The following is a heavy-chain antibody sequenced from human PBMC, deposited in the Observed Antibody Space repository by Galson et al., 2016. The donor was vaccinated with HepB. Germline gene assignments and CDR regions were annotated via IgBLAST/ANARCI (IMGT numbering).Heavy chain of an antibody. CDR2: ISAYIGNA. CDR1: GYTFTNYG. V-gene: IGHV1-18*01. Sequence: SVKVSCKASGYTFTNYGLSWVRQAPGQGLEWMGWISAYIGNARYAQKLQGRVALTTDTSTSTAYMELRSLRSDDTAVYYCARWGTMDRGVMKYHYGMDVWGQGTPVTVSS. J-gene: IGHJ6*02. CDR3: ARWGTMDRGVMKYHYGMDV. D-gene: IGHD3-10*01.